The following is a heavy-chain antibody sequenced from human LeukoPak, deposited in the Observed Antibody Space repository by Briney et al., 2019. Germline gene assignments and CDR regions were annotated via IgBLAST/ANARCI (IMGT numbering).Heavy chain of an antibody. J-gene: IGHJ4*02. Sequence: PSETLSLTCTVSGGSISSGDYYWSWIRQPPGKGLEWIGYIYYSGSTYYNSSLKSRVTISVDTSKNQFSLKLSSVTAADTAVYYCARAVYGILTGPHTVDYWGQGTLVTVSS. V-gene: IGHV4-30-4*01. CDR2: IYYSGST. CDR3: ARAVYGILTGPHTVDY. D-gene: IGHD3-9*01. CDR1: GGSISSGDYY.